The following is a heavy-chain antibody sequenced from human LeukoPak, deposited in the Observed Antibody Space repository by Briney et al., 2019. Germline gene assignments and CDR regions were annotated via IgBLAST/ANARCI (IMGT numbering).Heavy chain of an antibody. D-gene: IGHD3-9*01. CDR1: GFTFSTYA. V-gene: IGHV3-30-3*01. Sequence: PGRSLRLFCAASGFTFSTYAMHWVRQAPGKGLEWVAVISYDGSNKYNADSVKGRFTISRDNSKNTLYLQMNSLRGEDTAVYYCARGKDYYDILTGYDHYYGMDVWGQGTTVTVSS. CDR2: ISYDGSNK. CDR3: ARGKDYYDILTGYDHYYGMDV. J-gene: IGHJ6*02.